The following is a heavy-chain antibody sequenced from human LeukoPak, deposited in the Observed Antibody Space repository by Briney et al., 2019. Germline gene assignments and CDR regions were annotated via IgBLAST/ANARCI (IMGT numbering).Heavy chain of an antibody. Sequence: GGSLRLSCAASGFTFSSYAMSWVGQAPGEGLERVSAITDSGGSTYYSDSVKGRFTISRDNSKNTLYLQMNTLRAEDTAIYYCAKGSSGSRPYYFDYWGQGTLVTVSS. J-gene: IGHJ4*02. CDR2: ITDSGGST. CDR1: GFTFSSYA. D-gene: IGHD3-22*01. V-gene: IGHV3-23*01. CDR3: AKGSSGSRPYYFDY.